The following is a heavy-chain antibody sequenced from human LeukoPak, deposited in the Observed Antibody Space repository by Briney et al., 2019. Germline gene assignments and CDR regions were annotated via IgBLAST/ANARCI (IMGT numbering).Heavy chain of an antibody. V-gene: IGHV4-34*01. D-gene: IGHD1-14*01. CDR2: INHSGST. CDR3: AVPNNPPYYYYGMDV. Sequence: SETLSLTCAVYGGSFSGYYWSWIRQPPGKGLEWIGEINHSGSTNYNPSLKSRVTISVDTSKNQFSLKLSSVTAADTAVCYCAVPNNPPYYYYGMDVWGQGTTVTVSS. J-gene: IGHJ6*02. CDR1: GGSFSGYY.